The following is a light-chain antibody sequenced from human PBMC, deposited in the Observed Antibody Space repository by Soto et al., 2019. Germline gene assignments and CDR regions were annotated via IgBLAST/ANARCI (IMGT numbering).Light chain of an antibody. Sequence: QSVLTQPPSVSGAPGQRVTISCTGSSSNIGAGYDVHWYQQLPGTAPKLLIYGNTNRPSGVPDRFSGSKSGTSASLAITGLQAEDEADYYCQSYDSSLRAVVFGRGTKLTVL. V-gene: IGLV1-40*01. CDR2: GNT. CDR3: QSYDSSLRAVV. J-gene: IGLJ2*01. CDR1: SSNIGAGYD.